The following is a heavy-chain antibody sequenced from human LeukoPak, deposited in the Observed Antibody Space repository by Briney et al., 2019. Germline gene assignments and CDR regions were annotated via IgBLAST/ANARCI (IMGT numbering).Heavy chain of an antibody. J-gene: IGHJ4*02. D-gene: IGHD3-22*01. V-gene: IGHV1-2*02. Sequence: ASVKVSCKASGYTLTGYYMHWVRQAPGQGLEWMGWINPNTGGTNYAQMFQGRVTMTRDTSISTAYLDLSRLRSDDTAVYYCARVFGPDDYYDSSGPFDYWGQGTPVTVSS. CDR2: INPNTGGT. CDR1: GYTLTGYY. CDR3: ARVFGPDDYYDSSGPFDY.